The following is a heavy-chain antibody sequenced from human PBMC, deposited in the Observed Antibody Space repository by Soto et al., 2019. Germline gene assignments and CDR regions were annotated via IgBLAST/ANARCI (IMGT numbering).Heavy chain of an antibody. D-gene: IGHD2-15*01. CDR3: APHVSCSGGSCQYDAFAI. V-gene: IGHV3-23*01. Sequence: EVQVLESGGGLVQPGGSLRLSCEGSGFTVSSHAMTWIRQAPGKGPEWVSTVTADGGTYYADSVKGRFAMSRDTSENKLYLQMNSLGAADTAAYYCAPHVSCSGGSCQYDAFAIRGQGTMVTVST. CDR1: GFTVSSHA. CDR2: VTADGGT. J-gene: IGHJ3*02.